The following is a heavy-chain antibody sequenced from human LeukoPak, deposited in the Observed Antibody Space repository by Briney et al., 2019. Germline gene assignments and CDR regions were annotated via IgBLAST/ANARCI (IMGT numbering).Heavy chain of an antibody. V-gene: IGHV4-34*01. J-gene: IGHJ4*02. CDR1: GGSFSGYY. CDR3: ARGSGWFGTNYFDY. D-gene: IGHD3-10*01. CDR2: INHSGST. Sequence: PSETLSLTCAVYGGSFSGYYWSWIRQPPGKGQEWIGEINHSGSTNYNPSLKSRVTISVDTSKNQFSLKLSSVTAADTAVYYCARGSGWFGTNYFDYWGQGTLVTVSS.